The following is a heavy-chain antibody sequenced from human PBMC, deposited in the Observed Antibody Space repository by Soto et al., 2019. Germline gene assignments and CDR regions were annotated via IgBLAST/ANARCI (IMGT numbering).Heavy chain of an antibody. CDR1: GYTFTSYA. D-gene: IGHD4-17*01. CDR2: INTNTGNP. CDR3: ARDRTDDYGDYYYYYMHV. J-gene: IGHJ6*03. Sequence: AAVKVSCKASGYTFTSYAMNWVRQAPGQGLEWMGWINTNTGNPTYAQGFTGRFVFSLDTSVSTAYLQICSLKAEDTAVYYCARDRTDDYGDYYYYYMHVWGKGPTVTVSS. V-gene: IGHV7-4-1*01.